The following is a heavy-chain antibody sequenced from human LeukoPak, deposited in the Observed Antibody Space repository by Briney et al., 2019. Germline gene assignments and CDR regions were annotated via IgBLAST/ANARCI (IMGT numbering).Heavy chain of an antibody. J-gene: IGHJ3*02. CDR2: IIPILGIA. CDR1: GGTFSSYA. CDR3: ARYSGTLVARDAFDI. V-gene: IGHV1-69*04. D-gene: IGHD1-26*01. Sequence: GASVKVSCKASGGTFSSYAISWVRQAPGQGLEWTGRIIPILGIANYAQKFQGRVTITADKSTSTAYMELSSLRSEDTAVYYCARYSGTLVARDAFDIWGQGTMVTVSS.